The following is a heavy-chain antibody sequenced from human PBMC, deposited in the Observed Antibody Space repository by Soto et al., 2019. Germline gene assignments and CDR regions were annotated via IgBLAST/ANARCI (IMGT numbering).Heavy chain of an antibody. CDR2: IYYSGNT. CDR1: GGSVSSGDYY. Sequence: PSETLSLTCTVSGGSVSSGDYYWNWIRQPPGKGLEWIGYIYYSGNTYYNPSLKSRVTISIDTSKNQISLKLSSVTAADTAVYYCARGRAYSSSSSGYWGQGTLVTVSS. V-gene: IGHV4-30-4*01. CDR3: ARGRAYSSSSSGY. J-gene: IGHJ4*02. D-gene: IGHD6-6*01.